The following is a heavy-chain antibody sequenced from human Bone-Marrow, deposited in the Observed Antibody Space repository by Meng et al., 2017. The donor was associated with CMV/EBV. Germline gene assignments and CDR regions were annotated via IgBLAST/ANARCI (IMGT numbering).Heavy chain of an antibody. CDR1: GFTFSSYW. V-gene: IGHV1-69*10. J-gene: IGHJ4*02. CDR3: ARGVAYFDY. D-gene: IGHD3-3*01. CDR2: IIPILGIA. Sequence: KISCAASGFTFSSYWMSWVRQAPGKGLEWMGGIIPILGIANYAQKFQGRVTITADKSTSTAYMELSSLRSEDTAVYYCARGVAYFDYWGQGTLVTVYS.